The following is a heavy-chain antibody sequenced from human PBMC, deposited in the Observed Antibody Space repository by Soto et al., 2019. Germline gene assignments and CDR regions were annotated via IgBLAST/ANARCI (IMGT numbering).Heavy chain of an antibody. Sequence: XESLNRSCTVSVSSFTSYLSGWVRQMPGKGLEWMGIIYPGDSDTRYSPSFQGQVTISADKSISTAYLQWSSLKASDTAMYYCARTAYTGSYYDAFDICGQRTMVTVSS. CDR2: IYPGDSDT. D-gene: IGHD1-26*01. CDR3: ARTAYTGSYYDAFDI. J-gene: IGHJ3*02. CDR1: VSSFTSYL. V-gene: IGHV5-51*01.